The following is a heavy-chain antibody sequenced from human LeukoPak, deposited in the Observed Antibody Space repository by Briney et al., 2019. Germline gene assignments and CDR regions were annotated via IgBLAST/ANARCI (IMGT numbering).Heavy chain of an antibody. CDR2: ISYDGSNK. Sequence: GRSLRLSCAASGFTFSSYGMNWVRQAPGKGLEWVAVISYDGSNKYYADSVKGRFTISRDNSKSMLYLQMNSLRAEDTAVYYCAKDRSPYCSSTSCTSRNPFDYWGQGTLVTVSS. J-gene: IGHJ4*02. D-gene: IGHD2-2*01. CDR3: AKDRSPYCSSTSCTSRNPFDY. V-gene: IGHV3-30*18. CDR1: GFTFSSYG.